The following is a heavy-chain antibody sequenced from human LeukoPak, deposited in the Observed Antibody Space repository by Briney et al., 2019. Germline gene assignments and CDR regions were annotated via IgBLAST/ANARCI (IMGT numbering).Heavy chain of an antibody. CDR3: ARDHYYVPDY. D-gene: IGHD3-10*02. Sequence: PGGSLRLSCAASGFTFSSYGMSWVRQAPGKGLEWVSAISGSGGSTYYADSVKGRFTISRDNSKNTLYLQMNSLRAEDTAVYYCARDHYYVPDYWGQGTLVTVSS. CDR1: GFTFSSYG. J-gene: IGHJ4*02. V-gene: IGHV3-23*01. CDR2: ISGSGGST.